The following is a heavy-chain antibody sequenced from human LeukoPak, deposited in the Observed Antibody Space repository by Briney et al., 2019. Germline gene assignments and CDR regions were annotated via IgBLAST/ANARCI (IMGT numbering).Heavy chain of an antibody. V-gene: IGHV3-21*01. CDR1: GFTFSSYS. Sequence: GGSLGLSCAASGFTFSSYSMNWVRQAPGKGLEWVSSISSSSSYIYYADSVKGRFTISRDNAKNSLYLQMNSLRAEDAAVYYCARTSIAAAGLDFDYWGQGTLVTVSS. D-gene: IGHD6-13*01. CDR2: ISSSSSYI. J-gene: IGHJ4*02. CDR3: ARTSIAAAGLDFDY.